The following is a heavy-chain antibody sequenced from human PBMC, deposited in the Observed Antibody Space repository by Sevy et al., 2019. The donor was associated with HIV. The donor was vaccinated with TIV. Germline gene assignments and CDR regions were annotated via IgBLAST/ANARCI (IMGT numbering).Heavy chain of an antibody. J-gene: IGHJ4*02. D-gene: IGHD3-22*01. V-gene: IGHV2-5*02. Sequence: SGPTLVKPTQTLTLTCTFSGFSLSTSGVGVGWIRQPPGKALEWLALFYWDDDKRYSPSLKSRLTITKDTSKNQVVLTMTNMDPVDTATYYCTADSSGYYRDYWGQGTLVTVSS. CDR2: FYWDDDK. CDR1: GFSLSTSGVG. CDR3: TADSSGYYRDY.